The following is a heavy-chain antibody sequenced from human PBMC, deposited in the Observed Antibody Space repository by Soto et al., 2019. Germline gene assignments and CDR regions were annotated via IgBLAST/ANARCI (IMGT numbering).Heavy chain of an antibody. CDR1: GGTFSSYA. CDR3: ARGQFHHVSNYYYALDV. J-gene: IGHJ6*02. CDR2: FIPMFNRP. Sequence: QVQLVQSGAEVKKPGSSVKVSCKASGGTFSSYAISWVRQAPGQGLEWMGGFIPMFNRPHSARKFQGRVTIPAEESTSTAYMDLSSLRSEDTAVYYCARGQFHHVSNYYYALDVWGQGTTVTVSS. V-gene: IGHV1-69*01.